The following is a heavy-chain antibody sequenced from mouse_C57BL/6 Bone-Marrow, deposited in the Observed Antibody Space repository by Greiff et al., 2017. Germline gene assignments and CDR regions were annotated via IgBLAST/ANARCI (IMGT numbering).Heavy chain of an antibody. V-gene: IGHV1-69*01. CDR2: IDPYDSYT. D-gene: IGHD1-1*01. J-gene: IGHJ2*01. Sequence: QVQLQQPGAELVMPGASVKLSCKASGYTFTSYWMHWVKQRPGQGLEWIGEIDPYDSYTNYNQKFKGKSTLTVDKSSSTAYMQLSSLTSEDSAVYYCARTYYYSSSYDYFDCWGQGTTLTVSS. CDR3: ARTYYYSSSYDYFDC. CDR1: GYTFTSYW.